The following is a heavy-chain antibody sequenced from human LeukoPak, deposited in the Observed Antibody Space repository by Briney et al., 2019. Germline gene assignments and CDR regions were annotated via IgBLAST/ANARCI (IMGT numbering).Heavy chain of an antibody. V-gene: IGHV3-30*02. J-gene: IGHJ4*02. CDR3: GKTTVGYSSGQKPAWPVDY. CDR1: GFTFYNYD. CDR2: IRYDGSTK. Sequence: PGGSLRLSCEASGFTFYNYDIHWVRQAPGKVLEWVAVIRYDGSTKYYADSVKGRFTISRDNSKSTLSLQMNSLRAEDTAVYYCGKTTVGYSSGQKPAWPVDYWGQGTLVTVSS. D-gene: IGHD5-18*01.